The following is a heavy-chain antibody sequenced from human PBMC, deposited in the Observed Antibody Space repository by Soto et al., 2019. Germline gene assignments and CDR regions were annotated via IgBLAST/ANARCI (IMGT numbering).Heavy chain of an antibody. CDR2: ISGSGGST. Sequence: EVQLLESGGGLVQPGGPRSPSFPAPGLTFTTNAMSGVGQAPGKGLEWVSAISGSGGSTYYADSVKGRFTISRDNSKNTLYLQMNSLRAEDTAVYYCAKEGTGITGTEPLGYWGQGTLVTVSS. V-gene: IGHV3-23*01. J-gene: IGHJ4*02. D-gene: IGHD1-7*01. CDR1: GLTFTTNA. CDR3: AKEGTGITGTEPLGY.